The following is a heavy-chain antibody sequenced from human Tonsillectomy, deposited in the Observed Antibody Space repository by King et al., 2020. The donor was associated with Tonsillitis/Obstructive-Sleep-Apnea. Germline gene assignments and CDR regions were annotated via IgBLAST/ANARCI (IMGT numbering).Heavy chain of an antibody. J-gene: IGHJ3*02. Sequence: VQLVESGGGVVQPGRSLRLSCAASGFTFSSYAMHWVRQAPGKGLEWVAVISYDGSNYYNADSVKGRFTISRDNSKNTLYLHMNSLRAEDTAVYYCARDRTDLDAFDIWGQGTMVTLSS. CDR2: ISYDGSNY. V-gene: IGHV3-30*04. CDR1: GFTFSSYA. CDR3: ARDRTDLDAFDI.